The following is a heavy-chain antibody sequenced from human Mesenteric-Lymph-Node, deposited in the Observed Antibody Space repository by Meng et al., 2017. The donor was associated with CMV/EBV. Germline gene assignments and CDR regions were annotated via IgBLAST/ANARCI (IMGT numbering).Heavy chain of an antibody. CDR2: INVYNGDT. Sequence: ASVKVSCKASGYTFGSYGISWVRQAPGQGLEWMGWINVYNGDTKYAQRVQGRVTMTTDTSTSTAYMELRSLTSDDTAVYYCAREVYCGSTSCYTEAPFDYWGQGTLVTVPQ. CDR1: GYTFGSYG. CDR3: AREVYCGSTSCYTEAPFDY. V-gene: IGHV1-18*01. D-gene: IGHD2-2*02. J-gene: IGHJ4*02.